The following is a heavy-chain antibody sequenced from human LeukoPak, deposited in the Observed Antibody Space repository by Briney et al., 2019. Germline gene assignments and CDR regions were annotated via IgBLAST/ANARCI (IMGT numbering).Heavy chain of an antibody. CDR1: GFTFSRYR. CDR2: INSDGGST. J-gene: IGHJ6*03. Sequence: PGGSLRLSCGASGFTFSRYRMHWVPQAPGKGVVWVSRINSDGGSTSYADSLKGRFTISRDNAKNTLYLQMNSLRAEDTAVYYCARTYRLKPDYYYYYMDVWGKGTTVTVSS. D-gene: IGHD5-12*01. V-gene: IGHV3-74*01. CDR3: ARTYRLKPDYYYYYMDV.